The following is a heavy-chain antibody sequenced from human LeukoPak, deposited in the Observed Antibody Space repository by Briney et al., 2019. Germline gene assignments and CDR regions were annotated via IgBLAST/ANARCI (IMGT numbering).Heavy chain of an antibody. D-gene: IGHD2-21*02. CDR1: GFTFSSYA. Sequence: GGSLRLSCAASGFTFSSYAMSWVRQAPGKGLEWVSAISGSGGSTYYADSVKGRFTISRDNSKNTLYLQMNSLRAEDTAVYYCAKDGAYCGGDCYPYYFDYWGQGTLVTVSS. J-gene: IGHJ4*02. V-gene: IGHV3-23*01. CDR2: ISGSGGST. CDR3: AKDGAYCGGDCYPYYFDY.